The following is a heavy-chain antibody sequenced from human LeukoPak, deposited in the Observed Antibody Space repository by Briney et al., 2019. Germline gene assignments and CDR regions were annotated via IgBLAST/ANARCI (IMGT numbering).Heavy chain of an antibody. D-gene: IGHD6-6*01. V-gene: IGHV1-69*05. J-gene: IGHJ5*02. Sequence: SVKVSCKASGGTFSSYAISWVRQAPGQGLEWMGGIIPIFGTANYAQKFQGRVTITTDESTSTAYMELSSLRSEDTAVYYCAREMGIAARSHTDESWFDPWGQGTLVTVSS. CDR1: GGTFSSYA. CDR2: IIPIFGTA. CDR3: AREMGIAARSHTDESWFDP.